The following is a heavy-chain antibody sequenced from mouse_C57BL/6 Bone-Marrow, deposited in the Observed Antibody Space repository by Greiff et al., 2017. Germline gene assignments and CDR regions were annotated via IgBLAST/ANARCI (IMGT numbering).Heavy chain of an antibody. CDR2: IYPRSGNT. Sequence: VKLQESGAELARPGASVKLSCKASGYTFTSYGISWVKQRTGPGLEWIGEIYPRSGNTYYNEKFKGKATLTADKSSSTAYMELRSLTSEDSAVYFCARGDYSNYDWYFDVWGTGTTVTVSS. D-gene: IGHD2-5*01. V-gene: IGHV1-81*01. CDR3: ARGDYSNYDWYFDV. CDR1: GYTFTSYG. J-gene: IGHJ1*03.